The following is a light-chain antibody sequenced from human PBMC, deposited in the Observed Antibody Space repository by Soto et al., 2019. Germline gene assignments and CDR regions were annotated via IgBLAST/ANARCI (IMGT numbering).Light chain of an antibody. CDR2: AAS. J-gene: IGKJ3*01. V-gene: IGKV1-12*01. CDR1: QNIGRR. Sequence: DIQITHYTYSLSASIGDSFTISFRASQNIGRRLAWFQQKPGKAPKYLIQAASSLQGGVPSTFSGSGSGTDFTLTINTLHPEDFAPYYCLQVYIFPPPFGHGANVDI. CDR3: LQVYIFPPP.